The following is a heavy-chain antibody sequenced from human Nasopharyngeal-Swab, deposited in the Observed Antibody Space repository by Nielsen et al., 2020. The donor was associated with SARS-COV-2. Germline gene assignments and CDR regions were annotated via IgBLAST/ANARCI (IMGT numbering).Heavy chain of an antibody. V-gene: IGHV1-18*01. Sequence: ASVKVSCKASGYTFTSYGISWVRQAPGQGLEWMGWISAYNGNTNYAQKLKGRVTMTTDTSTSTAYMELRSLRSDDTAVYYCARDPRDNYDFWSGYYKDYYYGMDVWGQGTTVTVSS. D-gene: IGHD3-3*01. CDR3: ARDPRDNYDFWSGYYKDYYYGMDV. J-gene: IGHJ6*02. CDR1: GYTFTSYG. CDR2: ISAYNGNT.